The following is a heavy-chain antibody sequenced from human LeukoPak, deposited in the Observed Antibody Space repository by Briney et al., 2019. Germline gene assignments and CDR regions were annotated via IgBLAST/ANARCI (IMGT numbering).Heavy chain of an antibody. CDR3: ARAGYYYYMDV. CDR1: GYTLTELS. V-gene: IGHV1-24*01. J-gene: IGHJ6*03. Sequence: ASVKVSCKVSGYTLTELSMHWVRQAPGKGLEWMGGFDPEDGETIYAQKLQGRVTMTTDTSTSTAYMELRSLRCDDTAVYYCARAGYYYYMDVWGKGTTVTVSS. CDR2: FDPEDGET.